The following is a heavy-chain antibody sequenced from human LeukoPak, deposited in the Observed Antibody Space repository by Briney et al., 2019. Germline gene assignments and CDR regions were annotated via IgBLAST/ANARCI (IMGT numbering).Heavy chain of an antibody. Sequence: SETLSLTCAVSGGSISSSNWWSWVRQPPGKWLECIGEIYHSGSTNYNPSLKSRDTISVDKSKNQFSLKLSSVTAADTAVYYCARAAEAARWFDPWGQGTLVSVSS. D-gene: IGHD6-19*01. CDR2: IYHSGST. V-gene: IGHV4-4*02. J-gene: IGHJ5*02. CDR3: ARAAEAARWFDP. CDR1: GGSISSSNW.